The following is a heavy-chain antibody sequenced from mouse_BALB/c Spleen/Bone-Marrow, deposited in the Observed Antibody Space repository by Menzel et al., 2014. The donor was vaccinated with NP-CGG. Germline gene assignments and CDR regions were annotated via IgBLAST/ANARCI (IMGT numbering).Heavy chain of an antibody. Sequence: VQLQQSGAELVKPGASVKLSCTASGFNIKDTYMHWVKQRPEQGLEWIGRNDPANGNTKYDPKFQDKATITTDTSSNTAYLQLSSLTSEDTAVYYCARDDYDDYYAMDYWGQGTSVTVSS. V-gene: IGHV14-3*02. CDR1: GFNIKDTY. CDR2: NDPANGNT. CDR3: ARDDYDDYYAMDY. J-gene: IGHJ4*01. D-gene: IGHD2-4*01.